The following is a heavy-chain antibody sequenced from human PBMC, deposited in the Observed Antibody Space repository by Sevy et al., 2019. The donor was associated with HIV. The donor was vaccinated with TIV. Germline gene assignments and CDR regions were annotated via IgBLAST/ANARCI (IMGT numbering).Heavy chain of an antibody. Sequence: GGSLRLSCAASGFTVNSYWMHWVRQGPGKGLVWVSRMNEDGSRTDHADSVRGRFTISGDNAKNTLYLHMNSLTVADTAVYYCVRDFGGDRDYWGQGTLVTVSS. J-gene: IGHJ4*02. CDR1: GFTVNSYW. CDR3: VRDFGGDRDY. CDR2: MNEDGSRT. V-gene: IGHV3-74*01. D-gene: IGHD2-21*02.